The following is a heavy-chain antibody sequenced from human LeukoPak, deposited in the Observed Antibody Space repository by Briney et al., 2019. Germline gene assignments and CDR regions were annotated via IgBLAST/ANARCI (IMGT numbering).Heavy chain of an antibody. CDR1: GFTFSSYA. Sequence: GGSLRLSCAASGFTFSSYAMHWVRQAPGKGLEWVAVISYDGSNKYYADSVKGRFTISRDNSKNTLYLQMKSLRAGDTAVYYCARGVAKYSGSPPEYWGQGTQVTVSS. J-gene: IGHJ4*02. CDR2: ISYDGSNK. CDR3: ARGVAKYSGSPPEY. D-gene: IGHD1-26*01. V-gene: IGHV3-30*04.